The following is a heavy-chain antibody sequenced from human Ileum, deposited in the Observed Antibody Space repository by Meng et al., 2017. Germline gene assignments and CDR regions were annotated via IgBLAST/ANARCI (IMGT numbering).Heavy chain of an antibody. Sequence: ESLKISGVASGFTFGNYWMTWVRQAPGKGLEWLANIRGDGSDKYYVDSVNGRFTISRDNVKNSLYVQMNSLRVEDTAVYYCAREWGWGFDIWGQGTKVTVAS. D-gene: IGHD3-16*01. CDR1: GFTFGNYW. CDR3: AREWGWGFDI. CDR2: IRGDGSDK. J-gene: IGHJ3*02. V-gene: IGHV3-7*01.